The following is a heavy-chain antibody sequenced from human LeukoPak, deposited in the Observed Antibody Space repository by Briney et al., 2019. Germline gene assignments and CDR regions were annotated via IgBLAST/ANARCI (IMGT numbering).Heavy chain of an antibody. CDR3: ARVGTISSYYFDY. D-gene: IGHD3-3*01. Sequence: GGSLRLSCAASGFTFSSYSMNWVRQAPGKGLEWVSSISSSSSYIYYADSVKGRFTISRGNAKNSLYLQMNSLRAEDTAVYYCARVGTISSYYFDYWGQEPWSPSPQ. J-gene: IGHJ4*01. CDR2: ISSSSSYI. V-gene: IGHV3-21*01. CDR1: GFTFSSYS.